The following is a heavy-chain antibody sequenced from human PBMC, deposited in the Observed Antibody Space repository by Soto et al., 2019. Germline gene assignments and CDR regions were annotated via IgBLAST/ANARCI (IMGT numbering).Heavy chain of an antibody. CDR3: AKDNFNCGDDCCHYYGLDV. CDR1: GFTFSAYD. J-gene: IGHJ6*02. V-gene: IGHV3-30*18. Sequence: GGSLRLSCAASGFTFSAYDMHWVRQVPGKGLEWVALISYDGSNTYYADSVKGRFTISRDKSKNTLYLQMNRLRAEDSAVYYCAKDNFNCGDDCCHYYGLDVWGHGTTVTVSS. D-gene: IGHD2-21*02. CDR2: ISYDGSNT.